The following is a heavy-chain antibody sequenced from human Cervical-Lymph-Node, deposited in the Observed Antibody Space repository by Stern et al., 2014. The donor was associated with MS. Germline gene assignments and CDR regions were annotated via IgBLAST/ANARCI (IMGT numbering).Heavy chain of an antibody. Sequence: EVQLVESGAEVKKPGESLKISCKGSGYTFTNNWIAWVRQMPGKGLEWMGIIYPDASDIRYSPSLQGQVTISADNSISTAYLQWSSLKAADSAVYYWARHPPRRKWDDPNYGMDVWGQGTTVTVSS. CDR1: GYTFTNNW. CDR3: ARHPPRRKWDDPNYGMDV. J-gene: IGHJ6*02. D-gene: IGHD1-1*01. CDR2: IYPDASDI. V-gene: IGHV5-51*01.